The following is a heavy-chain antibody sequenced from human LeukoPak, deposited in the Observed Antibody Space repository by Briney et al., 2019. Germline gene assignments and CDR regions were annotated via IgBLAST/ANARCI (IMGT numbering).Heavy chain of an antibody. Sequence: PSQTLSLTCAVSGGSISSGGYSWSWIRQPPGKGLEWIGYIYHSGSTYYNPSLKSRVTISVDRSKNQFSLKLSSVTAADTAVYYCASMIKYYYGSGTFDYWGQGTLVTVSS. V-gene: IGHV4-30-2*01. J-gene: IGHJ4*02. CDR1: GGSISSGGYS. CDR3: ASMIKYYYGSGTFDY. CDR2: IYHSGST. D-gene: IGHD3-10*01.